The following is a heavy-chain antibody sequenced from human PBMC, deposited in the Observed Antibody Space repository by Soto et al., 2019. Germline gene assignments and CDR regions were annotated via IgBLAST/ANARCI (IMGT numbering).Heavy chain of an antibody. V-gene: IGHV4-31*03. Sequence: QVQLQESGPGLVQPSETLSLTCSVSGGSINSASYHWSWLRQHPGKGLEFIGYISYTESTYYNPSLATRLTISVDTSKHHVPLRLHAVTAADTAVYYCASLDYGDSAFDAWGRGILVTVSS. CDR1: GGSINSASYH. J-gene: IGHJ4*02. CDR2: ISYTEST. CDR3: ASLDYGDSAFDA. D-gene: IGHD4-17*01.